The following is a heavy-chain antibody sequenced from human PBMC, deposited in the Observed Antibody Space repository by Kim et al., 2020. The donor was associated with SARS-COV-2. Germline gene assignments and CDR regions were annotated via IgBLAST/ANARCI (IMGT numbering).Heavy chain of an antibody. V-gene: IGHV3-21*01. Sequence: GGSLRLSCAASGFTFSSYSMNWVRQAPGKGLEWVSSISSSRSYVYYADSVKGRFTISRDNAKNSLYLQMNSLRAEDTAVYYCARELVIFEVVIHYYYYMDVWGKGTTDTDSS. CDR2: ISSSRSYV. CDR3: ARELVIFEVVIHYYYYMDV. CDR1: GFTFSSYS. J-gene: IGHJ6*03. D-gene: IGHD3-3*01.